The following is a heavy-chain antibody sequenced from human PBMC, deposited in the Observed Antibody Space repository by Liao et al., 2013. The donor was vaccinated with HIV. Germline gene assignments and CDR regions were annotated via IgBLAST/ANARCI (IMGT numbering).Heavy chain of an antibody. V-gene: IGHV4-61*02. J-gene: IGHJ3*01. D-gene: IGHD3-10*01. CDR2: IYSSGST. Sequence: QVQLQESGPGLVKPSQTLSLTCSVSGGSLSSGTYYWSWIRQPAGKGLEWIGRIYSSGSTNYNPSLKSRVTLSVDTSKNQFSLKLNSLTPADTAVYYCARATMARGIGDWGQGTMVTVSS. CDR3: ARATMARGIGD. CDR1: GGSLSSGTYY.